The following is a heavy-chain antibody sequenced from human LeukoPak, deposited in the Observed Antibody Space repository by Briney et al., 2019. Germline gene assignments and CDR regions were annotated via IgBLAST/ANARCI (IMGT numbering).Heavy chain of an antibody. CDR1: GFTFSSHG. CDR2: IWYDGTNK. CDR3: ARDATGVRMDV. J-gene: IGHJ6*02. Sequence: LPGGSLRLSCAASGFTFSSHGMHWVRQAPGKGLEWVAVIWYDGTNKYYADSVKGRCTISRDNSKNTLYLQMNSLRAEDTAVYFCARDATGVRMDVWGRGTTVTVSS. V-gene: IGHV3-33*01. D-gene: IGHD7-27*01.